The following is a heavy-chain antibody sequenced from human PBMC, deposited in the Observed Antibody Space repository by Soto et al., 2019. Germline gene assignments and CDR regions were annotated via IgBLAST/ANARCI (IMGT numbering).Heavy chain of an antibody. CDR2: ISYNGRNK. D-gene: IGHD3-3*01. CDR1: GFTFSAYG. J-gene: IGHJ4*02. CDR3: VKDGSLEVPDVPLEEYFFDH. Sequence: QVKLVESGGGVVQAGKSLRLSCAASGFTFSAYGMHWVRQAPGKGLEWVAVISYNGRNKYYVDSVKGRFSVSRDDSKNTVYLQMDSVRPEDTAVYYCVKDGSLEVPDVPLEEYFFDHWGQGTLVSVSS. V-gene: IGHV3-30*18.